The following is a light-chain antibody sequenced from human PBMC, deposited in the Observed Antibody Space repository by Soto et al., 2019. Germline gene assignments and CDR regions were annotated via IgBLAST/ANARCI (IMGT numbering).Light chain of an antibody. CDR3: QHHNTWLWT. CDR1: QSVNTN. J-gene: IGKJ1*01. CDR2: SAS. Sequence: EIVMTQSPATLSVSPGERATLSCRASQSVNTNLAWYQQKPGQAPRLLIYSASTRATGVPARFSGSGSGTEFTLTISSLQYDDLAVYYFQHHNTWLWTFGQGTAVEIK. V-gene: IGKV3-15*01.